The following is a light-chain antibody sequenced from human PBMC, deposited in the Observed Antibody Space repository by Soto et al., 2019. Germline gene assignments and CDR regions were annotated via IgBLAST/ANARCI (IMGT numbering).Light chain of an antibody. Sequence: EIVMTQSPATLSVSPGERATLSCRASQSVSSNLAWYQQKPGQDPRLLIYGASTRTTGIPARFSGSGSGTEFTLTISSLQSEDFAVYYWQQYNNWPPYTFGQGTKLEIK. J-gene: IGKJ2*01. CDR1: QSVSSN. CDR3: QQYNNWPPYT. CDR2: GAS. V-gene: IGKV3-15*01.